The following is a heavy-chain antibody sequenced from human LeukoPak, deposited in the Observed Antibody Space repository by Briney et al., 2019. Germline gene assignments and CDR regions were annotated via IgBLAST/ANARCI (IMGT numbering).Heavy chain of an antibody. CDR2: IYYTGNT. CDR1: RASISSSSYY. J-gene: IGHJ6*02. D-gene: IGHD2-8*02. CDR3: ARQPSLRVDYYYGMDV. Sequence: SETLSLTCTVSRASISSSSYYWGWVRQPPGKGLEWLGAIYYTGNTYFNPSLKSRLTISVDTSKNQFSLKLDSVTAADTAVYYCARQPSLRVDYYYGMDVWGQGTTVTVSS. V-gene: IGHV4-39*01.